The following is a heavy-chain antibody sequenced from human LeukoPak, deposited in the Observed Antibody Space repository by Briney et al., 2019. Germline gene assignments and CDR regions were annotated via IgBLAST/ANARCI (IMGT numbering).Heavy chain of an antibody. J-gene: IGHJ6*02. CDR1: GGSFSGYY. V-gene: IGHV4-34*01. CDR3: ARTHYYDSSGYYALDV. CDR2: INHSGST. D-gene: IGHD3-22*01. Sequence: SETLSLTCAVYGGSFSGYYWSWIRQPPGKGLEWIGEINHSGSTNYNPSLKSRVTISVDTSKNQFSLKLSSVTAADTAVYYCARTHYYDSSGYYALDVWGQGTTVTVSS.